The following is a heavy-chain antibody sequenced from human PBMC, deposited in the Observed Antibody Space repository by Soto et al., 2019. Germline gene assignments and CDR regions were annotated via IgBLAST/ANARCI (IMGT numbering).Heavy chain of an antibody. CDR1: GYTFTDYW. Sequence: LGESLKISCKGSGYTFTDYWIGWVRQLPGKGLEWMGIIYPGDSDTRYSPSFQGHVTITVDKSTNTAYLQWNTLRASDTAMYYCARHISKFRCHYSAMDFPGTGTT. D-gene: IGHD4-4*01. J-gene: IGHJ6*04. CDR3: ARHISKFRCHYSAMDF. V-gene: IGHV5-51*01. CDR2: IYPGDSDT.